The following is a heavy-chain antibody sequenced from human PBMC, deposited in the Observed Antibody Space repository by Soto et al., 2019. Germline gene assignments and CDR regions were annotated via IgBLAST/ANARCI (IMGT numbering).Heavy chain of an antibody. D-gene: IGHD3-3*01. J-gene: IGHJ6*02. CDR1: GGTFINYA. Sequence: QVQLVQSGAEVKKPGSSVKVSCEASGGTFINYAFTWVRQAPGQGLEWMGGIIPLFDTTNYAQRFQGRVTITADESASTAYMELSSLRSEDTAVYFCGRLFVGVAGNMDYYDSAIDVWGQGTTVIVSS. CDR3: GRLFVGVAGNMDYYDSAIDV. CDR2: IIPLFDTT. V-gene: IGHV1-69*01.